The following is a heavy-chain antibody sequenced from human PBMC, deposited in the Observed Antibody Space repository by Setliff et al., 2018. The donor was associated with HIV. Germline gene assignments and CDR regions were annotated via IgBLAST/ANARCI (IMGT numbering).Heavy chain of an antibody. CDR3: ARLGIPPGQWYNWFDP. V-gene: IGHV1-24*01. D-gene: IGHD2-2*01. Sequence: ASVKVSCKVSGYSLTDLSIHWVRQAPGNGLEWMGGFDPEAGETIYAQKFQGRVTMTEDASTDTAYMELNNVTSEDTAIYYCARLGIPPGQWYNWFDPWGQGTLVTVSS. CDR2: FDPEAGET. CDR1: GYSLTDLS. J-gene: IGHJ5*02.